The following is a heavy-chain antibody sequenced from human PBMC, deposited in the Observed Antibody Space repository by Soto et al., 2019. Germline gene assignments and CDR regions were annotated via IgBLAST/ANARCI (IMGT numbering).Heavy chain of an antibody. D-gene: IGHD3-9*01. CDR1: GYTFSHYC. Sequence: EVQLVESGGDLVQPGVSLRLSCAASGYTFSHYCMHWVRQALGKGLVWVSRVNPDGTITTYADSVKGRFAISRDNAKNTLYLQMNRVGVEDTALYYCSYDTFGDKDFGGQGTPVTVSS. CDR3: SYDTFGDKDF. V-gene: IGHV3-74*01. J-gene: IGHJ4*02. CDR2: VNPDGTIT.